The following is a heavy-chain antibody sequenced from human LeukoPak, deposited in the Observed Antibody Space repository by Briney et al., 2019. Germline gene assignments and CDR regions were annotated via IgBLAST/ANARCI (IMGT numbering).Heavy chain of an antibody. CDR2: IYYSGST. CDR1: GGSISSYY. J-gene: IGHJ6*03. Sequence: SETLSLTCTVSGGSISSYYWSWIRQPPGKGLEWIGYIYYSGSTNYNPSLKSRVTISVDTSKNQFSLNLSSVTAAETAVYYCAREGRYRYGYNEYRSYMDIWGKGTTVTVSS. CDR3: AREGRYRYGYNEYRSYMDI. V-gene: IGHV4-59*01. D-gene: IGHD5-24*01.